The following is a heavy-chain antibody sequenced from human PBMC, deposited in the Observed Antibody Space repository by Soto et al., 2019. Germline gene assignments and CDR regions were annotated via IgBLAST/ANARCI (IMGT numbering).Heavy chain of an antibody. J-gene: IGHJ4*02. Sequence: PVGSLRLSWAASGFTFSRNWMSWVRQAPGKGLEWVANINQVGSAIYYVDSVKGRFTISRDNAKNSLYLQMNSLRAEDTALYYCARVDSSSSGYFGYWGQGTLVTVSS. D-gene: IGHD6-6*01. CDR2: INQVGSAI. CDR3: ARVDSSSSGYFGY. V-gene: IGHV3-7*01. CDR1: GFTFSRNW.